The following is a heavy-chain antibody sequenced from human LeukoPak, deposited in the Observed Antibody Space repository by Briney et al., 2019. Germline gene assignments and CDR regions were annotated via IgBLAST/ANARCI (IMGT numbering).Heavy chain of an antibody. D-gene: IGHD6-19*01. CDR3: ARGPPNNSGWYHHLGY. CDR1: GFTFSSYD. Sequence: PGGSLRLSCAASGFTFSSYDMHWVRQATGKGLEWVSAIGTAGDTYYPGSVKGRFTISRDNAKNSLYLQMNSLRAEDTAVYYCARGPPNNSGWYHHLGYWGQGTLVTVSS. CDR2: IGTAGDT. V-gene: IGHV3-13*01. J-gene: IGHJ4*02.